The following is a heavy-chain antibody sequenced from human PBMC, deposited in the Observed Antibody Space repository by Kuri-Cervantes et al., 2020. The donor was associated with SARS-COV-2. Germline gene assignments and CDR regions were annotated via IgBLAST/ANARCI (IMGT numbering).Heavy chain of an antibody. CDR3: ARAATYYDTNGYWY. CDR1: RGTLRSYA. J-gene: IGHJ4*02. Sequence: SVKVSCKVSRGTLRSYAITWVRQAPGQGLEWMGRFIPMLDLTNYAPKFRDRVTISADKSTGTAYLELTSLRPDDTAVYYCARAATYYDTNGYWYWGQGTLVTVSS. D-gene: IGHD3-22*01. V-gene: IGHV1-69*04. CDR2: FIPMLDLT.